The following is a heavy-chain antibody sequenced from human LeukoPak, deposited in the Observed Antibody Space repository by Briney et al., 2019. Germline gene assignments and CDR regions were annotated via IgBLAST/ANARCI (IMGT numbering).Heavy chain of an antibody. CDR1: GGSINNYY. J-gene: IGHJ4*02. CDR3: ARTPIYYFDNSGYYN. CDR2: IYSSGST. V-gene: IGHV4-4*07. D-gene: IGHD3-22*01. Sequence: SETLSLTCTVSGGSINNYYWSWIRQPAGKGLEWIGLIYSSGSTSYNPSLKSRVTMSVDTSKKQFSLRLSSVSAADTAVYYCARTPIYYFDNSGYYNWGQGTLVTVSS.